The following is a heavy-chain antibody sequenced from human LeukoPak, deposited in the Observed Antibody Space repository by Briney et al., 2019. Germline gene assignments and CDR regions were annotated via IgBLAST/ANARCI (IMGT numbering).Heavy chain of an antibody. Sequence: GGSPRLSCAASGFTFSSYAMSWVRQAPGKGLEWVSAISGSGGSTYYADSVKGRFTISRDNSKNTLYLQMNSLRAEDTAVYYCAKVRQWLPDFDYWGQGTLVTVSS. CDR1: GFTFSSYA. D-gene: IGHD6-19*01. J-gene: IGHJ4*02. CDR2: ISGSGGST. V-gene: IGHV3-23*01. CDR3: AKVRQWLPDFDY.